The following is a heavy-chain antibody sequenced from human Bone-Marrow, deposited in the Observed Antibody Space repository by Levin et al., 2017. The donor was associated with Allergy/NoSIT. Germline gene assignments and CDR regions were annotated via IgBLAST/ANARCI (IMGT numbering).Heavy chain of an antibody. D-gene: IGHD6-19*01. Sequence: GESLKISCAASGFTFSSYAMHWVRQAPGKGLEWVAVISYDGSNKYYADSVKGRFTISRDNSKNTLYLQMNSLRAEDTAVYYCATRSGYSSGWSNWFDPWGQGTLVTVSS. CDR2: ISYDGSNK. CDR1: GFTFSSYA. CDR3: ATRSGYSSGWSNWFDP. J-gene: IGHJ5*02. V-gene: IGHV3-30*04.